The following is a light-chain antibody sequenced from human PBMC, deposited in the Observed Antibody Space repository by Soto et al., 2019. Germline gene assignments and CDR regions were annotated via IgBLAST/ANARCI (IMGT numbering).Light chain of an antibody. CDR3: MQALQTQLT. Sequence: DIVMTQSPLSLPVTPGEPASISWRSGQSLLHSNGYNYLDWYLQKPGQSPQLLIYLGSNRASGVPDRFSGSGSGTDFTLKISRVEAEDVGVYYCMQALQTQLTFGGGTKVDIK. J-gene: IGKJ4*01. V-gene: IGKV2-28*01. CDR1: QSLLHSNGYNY. CDR2: LGS.